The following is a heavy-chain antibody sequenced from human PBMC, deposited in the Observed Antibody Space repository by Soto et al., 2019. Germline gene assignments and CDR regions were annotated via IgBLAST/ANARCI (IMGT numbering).Heavy chain of an antibody. CDR3: VGGQYYFDY. D-gene: IGHD3-10*01. V-gene: IGHV3-30*03. J-gene: IGHJ4*02. Sequence: QVQLVESGGGVVQPGRSLRLSCAASGFPFTCDGMHWVREGPDKGLEWVAIISYDGSDKYYADSVNGRFTISRDNSKNTLYLQMNSLRPEDTALYYCVGGQYYFDYRGQGTLVNVSS. CDR1: GFPFTCDG. CDR2: ISYDGSDK.